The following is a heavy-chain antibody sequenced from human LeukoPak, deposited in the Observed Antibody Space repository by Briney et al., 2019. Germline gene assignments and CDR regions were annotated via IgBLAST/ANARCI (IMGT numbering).Heavy chain of an antibody. D-gene: IGHD6-19*01. Sequence: GGSLRLSCAASGFTFSSYWMGWVRQAPGKGLEWVANIKQDGSEKYYVDSVKGRFTISRDNAKNSLYLQMNSLRAEDTAVYYCARGRGWYPPYYFDYWGQGTPVTVSS. J-gene: IGHJ4*02. CDR3: ARGRGWYPPYYFDY. CDR1: GFTFSSYW. CDR2: IKQDGSEK. V-gene: IGHV3-7*01.